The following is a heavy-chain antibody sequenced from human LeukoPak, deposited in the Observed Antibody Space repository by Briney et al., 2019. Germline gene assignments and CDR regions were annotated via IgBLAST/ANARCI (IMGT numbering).Heavy chain of an antibody. Sequence: PSETLSLTCTVSGDSINNNYWHWIRQPPGKGLEWIGYIYYNGDTNYNPSLKSRVSMSVDTSKNQFSLNVRSVTAADTAVYYCARGPTITTDYWGRGALVTVSS. V-gene: IGHV4-59*12. CDR1: GDSINNNY. J-gene: IGHJ4*02. CDR3: ARGPTITTDY. D-gene: IGHD3-22*01. CDR2: IYYNGDT.